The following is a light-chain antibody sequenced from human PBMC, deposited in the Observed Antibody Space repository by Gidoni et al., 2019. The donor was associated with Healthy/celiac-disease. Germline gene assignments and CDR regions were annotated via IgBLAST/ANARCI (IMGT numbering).Light chain of an antibody. V-gene: IGKV1-33*01. Sequence: DIQMTQSPSSLSASVGDRVTITCQASQDISNYLNWYQQKPGKAPKLLIYDASNLETGVPSRFSGSGSGTDFTFTISSLQPEDIETYYCQQYDNLFTFGPGTKVEIK. J-gene: IGKJ3*01. CDR1: QDISNY. CDR3: QQYDNLFT. CDR2: DAS.